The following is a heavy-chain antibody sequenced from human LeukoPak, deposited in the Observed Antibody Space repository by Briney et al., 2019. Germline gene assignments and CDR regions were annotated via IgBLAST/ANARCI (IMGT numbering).Heavy chain of an antibody. CDR3: ARVSDTYFDY. CDR2: ISSSSSYT. CDR1: GFTFSSYS. V-gene: IGHV3-21*01. Sequence: PGGSLRLSCAASGFTFSSYSMNWVRQAPGKGLEWVSSISSSSSYTYYADSVKGRFTISRDNAKNSLYLQMNSLRAEDTAVYYCARVSDTYFDYWGQGTLVTVSS. J-gene: IGHJ4*02. D-gene: IGHD5-18*01.